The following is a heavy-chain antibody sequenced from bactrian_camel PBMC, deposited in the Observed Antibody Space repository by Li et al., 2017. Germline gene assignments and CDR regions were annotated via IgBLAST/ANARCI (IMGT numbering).Heavy chain of an antibody. CDR2: IYTGGGDG. D-gene: IGHD4*01. CDR1: GYLYALYC. CDR3: AAELRPDYVLQVRNILRTNGYNR. J-gene: IGHJ4*01. Sequence: VQLVESGGGSVQAGGSLGLTCVVSGYLYALYCMGWFRQGPGNQREGVAGIYTGGGDGHYADAVKGRFTISHDNAEKTAYLQMNTLKPEDSGMYYCAAELRPDYVLQVRNILRTNGYNRWGRGTQVTVS. V-gene: IGHV3S54*01.